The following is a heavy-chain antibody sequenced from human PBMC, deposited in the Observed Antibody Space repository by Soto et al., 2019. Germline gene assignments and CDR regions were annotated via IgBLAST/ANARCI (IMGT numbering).Heavy chain of an antibody. CDR1: GFTFSGSA. J-gene: IGHJ6*02. CDR2: ISYDGRSE. D-gene: IGHD3-10*01. Sequence: GGSVRLSCAASGFTFSGSAMHWVRQAPGKGLEWVIMISYDGRSEHYADSVKGRFSISRDNSKNTLYLQMSSLRFEDTAVYYCARDGPSGSYFGMDVWGQGTTVTVSS. V-gene: IGHV3-30*04. CDR3: ARDGPSGSYFGMDV.